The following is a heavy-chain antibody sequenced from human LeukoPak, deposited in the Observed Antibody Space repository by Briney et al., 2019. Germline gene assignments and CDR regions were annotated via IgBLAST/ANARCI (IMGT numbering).Heavy chain of an antibody. D-gene: IGHD2-2*01. J-gene: IGHJ4*02. CDR3: AGRYCSSTSCLYYFDY. CDR2: INHSGST. V-gene: IGHV4-34*01. Sequence: PSETLSLTCAVYGGSFSGYYWSWIRQPPGKGLEWIGEINHSGSTNYNPSLKSRVTISVDTSKNQFSLKLSSVTAADTAVYYCAGRYCSSTSCLYYFDYWGQETLVTVSS. CDR1: GGSFSGYY.